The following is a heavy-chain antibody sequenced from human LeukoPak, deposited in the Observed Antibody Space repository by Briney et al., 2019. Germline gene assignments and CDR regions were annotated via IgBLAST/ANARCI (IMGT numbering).Heavy chain of an antibody. CDR3: VRVFNAIAFDY. CDR2: IYSDNT. CDR1: GFTVSSNS. J-gene: IGHJ4*02. V-gene: IGHV3-53*01. D-gene: IGHD2-21*01. Sequence: GGSLRLSCTVSGFTVSSNSMSWVRQAPGKGLEWVSFIYSDNTHYSDSVKGRFTISRDNSKNTLYLQMNSLRAEDTAVYYCVRVFNAIAFDYWGQGTLVTVSS.